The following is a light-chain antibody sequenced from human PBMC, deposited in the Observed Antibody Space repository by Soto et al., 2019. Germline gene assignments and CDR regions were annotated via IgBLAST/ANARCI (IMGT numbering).Light chain of an antibody. V-gene: IGKV1-17*01. CDR3: LQHNTYPLT. J-gene: IGKJ1*01. CDR2: AAS. CDR1: RGIRND. Sequence: DIQMTQSPSSLSASVGDRVTITCRASRGIRNDLGRYQAQPGKAPKRLIYAASSLQSGVPSRFSGSGSGTEFTLTISSLQPEDFAIYYCLQHNTYPLTFGQGTKVDIK.